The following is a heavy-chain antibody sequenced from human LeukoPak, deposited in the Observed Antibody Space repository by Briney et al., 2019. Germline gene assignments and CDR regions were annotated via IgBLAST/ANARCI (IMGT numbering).Heavy chain of an antibody. D-gene: IGHD4-17*01. Sequence: SETLSLTCTVSGGSISSYYWNWIRQPPGKRLEWIGHIYYSGSTNYNPSLKSRVTISVDTSKNQFSLKLSSVTAADTAVYYCARDDGDYSFDYWGQGTMVTVSS. CDR2: IYYSGST. CDR1: GGSISSYY. CDR3: ARDDGDYSFDY. V-gene: IGHV4-59*01. J-gene: IGHJ4*02.